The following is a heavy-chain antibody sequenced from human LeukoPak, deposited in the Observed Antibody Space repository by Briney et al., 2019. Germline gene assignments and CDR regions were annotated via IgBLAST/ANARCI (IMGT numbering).Heavy chain of an antibody. J-gene: IGHJ4*02. CDR3: AKGFFVWGSYRYDSPFDY. CDR1: GFTFSSYA. CDR2: ISGIGGCT. V-gene: IGHV3-23*01. D-gene: IGHD3-16*02. Sequence: RPGGSLTLSCAASGFTFSSYAMSWVRQAPPKGLEWVSAISGIGGCTFYADSVKAWFTTSRDNSKNTLYLKMNSLRSEDTAVYYCAKGFFVWGSYRYDSPFDYWGQGTLVTVSS.